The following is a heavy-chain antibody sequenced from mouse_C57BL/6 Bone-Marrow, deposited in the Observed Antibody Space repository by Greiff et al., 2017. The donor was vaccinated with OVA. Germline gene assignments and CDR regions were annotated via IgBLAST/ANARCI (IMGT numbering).Heavy chain of an antibody. CDR1: GYSFTGYY. J-gene: IGHJ1*03. V-gene: IGHV1-42*01. D-gene: IGHD1-1*01. Sequence: VQLQQSGPELVKPGASVKISCKASGYSFTGYYMNWVKQSPEKSLEWIGEINPSTGGTTYNQKFKAKATLTVDKSSSTAYMQLKSLPSEDSAVDGGARDYGRGGRYFDVWGTGTTVTVSS. CDR2: INPSTGGT. CDR3: ARDYGRGGRYFDV.